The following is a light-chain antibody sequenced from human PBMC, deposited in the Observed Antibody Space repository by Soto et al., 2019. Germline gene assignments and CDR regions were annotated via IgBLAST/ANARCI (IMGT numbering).Light chain of an antibody. J-gene: IGLJ1*01. Sequence: QSALTQAPSASETPGQRVTISCSGGSSNIGRNTVNWYQQLPGTAPKLLIYSNNRRPSGVPDRFSGSKSGTSASLAITGLQADDEADYYCQSYDDSLSVHYVFGTGTGHRP. CDR3: QSYDDSLSVHYV. CDR2: SNN. V-gene: IGLV1-44*01. CDR1: SSNIGRNT.